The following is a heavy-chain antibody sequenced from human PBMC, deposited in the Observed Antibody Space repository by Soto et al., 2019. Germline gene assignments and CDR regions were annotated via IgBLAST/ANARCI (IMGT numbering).Heavy chain of an antibody. D-gene: IGHD3-3*01. V-gene: IGHV3-73*01. J-gene: IGHJ6*03. CDR3: SRQASDFLSGKPQYYMDV. Sequence: EVQLVESGGGLVQPGGSLKLSCAASGFTFSGSGMHWVRQASGKGLEWVGRIRSKGNNYATAYGASLKGRFTISRDDSKNTAYLQMNSLNTEDTAVYYCSRQASDFLSGKPQYYMDVWGKGTTVTVSS. CDR1: GFTFSGSG. CDR2: IRSKGNNYAT.